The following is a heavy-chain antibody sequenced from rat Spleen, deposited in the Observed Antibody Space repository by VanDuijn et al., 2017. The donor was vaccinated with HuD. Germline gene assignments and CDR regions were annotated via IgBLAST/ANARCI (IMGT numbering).Heavy chain of an antibody. V-gene: IGHV2-72*01. D-gene: IGHD4-3*01. CDR3: ARHLREASGVMDA. CDR1: GFSLSNYG. CDR2: IWAGGGT. J-gene: IGHJ4*01. Sequence: QVQLKESGPGLVQPSQTLSLTCTVSGFSLSNYGVSWVRQPPGKSLVWMGIIWAGGGTNYNSAVKSRLSISRDTSKSQVLLEMNSLQPEDTGTYYCARHLREASGVMDAWGQGVSVTVSS.